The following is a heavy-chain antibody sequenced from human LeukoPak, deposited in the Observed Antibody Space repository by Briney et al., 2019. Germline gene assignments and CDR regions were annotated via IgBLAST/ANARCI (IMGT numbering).Heavy chain of an antibody. V-gene: IGHV3-23*01. CDR3: AKGEYCSSTSCSDFDY. Sequence: GGSLRLSCAASGFTFSDYAMSWVRQAPGKGLEWVSAISGSGGSTYYADSVKGRFTISRDNSKNTLYLQMNSLRAEDTAVYYCAKGEYCSSTSCSDFDYWGQGTLVTVSS. J-gene: IGHJ4*02. D-gene: IGHD2-2*01. CDR2: ISGSGGST. CDR1: GFTFSDYA.